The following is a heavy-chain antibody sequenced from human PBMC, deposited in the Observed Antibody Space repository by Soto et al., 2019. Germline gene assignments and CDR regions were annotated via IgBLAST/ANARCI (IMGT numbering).Heavy chain of an antibody. CDR2: INHSGST. Sequence: SETLSLTCAVYGGSFSGYYWSWIRQPPGKGLEWIGEINHSGSTNYNPSLKSRVTISVDTSKNQFSLKLSSVTAADTAVYYCARDRPYRPFDPWGQGTLVTVSS. CDR1: GGSFSGYY. J-gene: IGHJ5*02. CDR3: ARDRPYRPFDP. V-gene: IGHV4-34*01. D-gene: IGHD1-26*01.